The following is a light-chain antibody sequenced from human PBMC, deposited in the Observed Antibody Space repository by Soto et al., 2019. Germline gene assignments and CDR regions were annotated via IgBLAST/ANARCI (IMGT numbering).Light chain of an antibody. CDR1: SSDIGGYNY. Sequence: QSVLTQPASGSASPVQSITISCTGTSSDIGGYNYVSWYQHHPGKAPKLIIYDVSHRPSGVSIRFSGSKSDNTASLTISGLQPEDEADYHCSSYTTSHTRQTDFGSGTKVTVL. CDR2: DVS. V-gene: IGLV2-14*03. J-gene: IGLJ1*01. CDR3: SSYTTSHTRQTD.